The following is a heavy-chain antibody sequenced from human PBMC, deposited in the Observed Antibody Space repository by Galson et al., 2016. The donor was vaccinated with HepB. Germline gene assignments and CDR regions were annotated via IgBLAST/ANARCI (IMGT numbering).Heavy chain of an antibody. D-gene: IGHD3-10*01. CDR1: GDSVSNNHAA. Sequence: CAISGDSVSNNHAAWNWIRQSPSRGLEWLGRTYYRSKWHNEYADSLEGRIVINPDTSKNQFSLQLSSVTPDDTAVYYCARVVELGRGFHVWGQGTTVTVSS. CDR2: TYYRSKWHN. V-gene: IGHV6-1*01. J-gene: IGHJ6*02. CDR3: ARVVELGRGFHV.